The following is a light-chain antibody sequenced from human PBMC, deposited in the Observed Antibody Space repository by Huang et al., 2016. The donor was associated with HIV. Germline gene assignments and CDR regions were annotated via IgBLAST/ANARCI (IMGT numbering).Light chain of an antibody. Sequence: DFVMTQSPLSLPVTPGEPASISCRSSQSLLHSNGYSYVDWYVHKPGQSPQLLIYLASNRAPGVPDRFSGSGSGVDFALKISRVEAEDVGVYYCMQTLQTPYTIGQGTKLEIK. CDR3: MQTLQTPYT. V-gene: IGKV2-28*01. CDR1: QSLLHSNGYSY. J-gene: IGKJ2*01. CDR2: LAS.